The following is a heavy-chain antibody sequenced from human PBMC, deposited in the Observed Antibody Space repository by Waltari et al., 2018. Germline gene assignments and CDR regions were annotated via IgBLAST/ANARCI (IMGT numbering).Heavy chain of an antibody. Sequence: QLQLQESGPGLVKPSETLSLTCSVSGGSISSSSFFWGWIRQPPGKGLEWIGCLYYTWNTYYNPSLKSRVTISADTSKNQFSLKLSSVTAADTAVYYCARHMPYYDSIYYFDYWGQGTLVTVSS. V-gene: IGHV4-39*01. J-gene: IGHJ4*02. D-gene: IGHD3-3*01. CDR1: GGSISSSSFF. CDR2: LYYTWNT. CDR3: ARHMPYYDSIYYFDY.